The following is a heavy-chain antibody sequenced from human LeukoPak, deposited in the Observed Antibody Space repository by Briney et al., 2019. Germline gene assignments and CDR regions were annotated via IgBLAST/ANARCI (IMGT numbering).Heavy chain of an antibody. CDR1: GVTFSSYA. J-gene: IGHJ4*02. CDR2: ISGSGGST. CDR3: AKGGYYYDSSGYYYGNY. Sequence: GGSLRLSCAASGVTFSSYAMSWGGQAPGQGLEWVSAISGSGGSTYYADSVKGRFTISSDNSKNTLYLQMNSLRAEDTAVYYCAKGGYYYDSSGYYYGNYWGQGTLVTVSS. D-gene: IGHD3-22*01. V-gene: IGHV3-23*01.